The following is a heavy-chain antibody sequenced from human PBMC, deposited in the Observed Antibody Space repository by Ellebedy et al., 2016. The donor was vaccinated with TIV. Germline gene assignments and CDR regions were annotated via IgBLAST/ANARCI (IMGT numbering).Heavy chain of an antibody. CDR1: GYTFTSYY. CDR3: ANGTVARDLIWFDP. CDR2: INPNSGGT. V-gene: IGHV1-2*02. J-gene: IGHJ5*02. D-gene: IGHD4-23*01. Sequence: ASVKVSCKASGYTFTSYYMHWVRQAPGQGLEWMGWINPNSGGTNYAQKFQGRVTMTRDTSISTAYMELRSLRSDDTAVYYCANGTVARDLIWFDPWGQGTLVTVSS.